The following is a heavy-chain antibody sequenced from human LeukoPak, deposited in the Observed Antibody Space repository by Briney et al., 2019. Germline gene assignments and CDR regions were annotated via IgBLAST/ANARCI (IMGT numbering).Heavy chain of an antibody. V-gene: IGHV1-2*02. J-gene: IGHJ5*02. CDR3: ARDRKGYGDYPTGVDP. Sequence: ASVRVSCKASGYTFTGYYMHWVRQAPGQGLEWMGWINPNSGGTNYAQKFQGRVTMTRDTSISTAYMELSRLRSDDTAVYYCARDRKGYGDYPTGVDPWGQGTLVTVSS. D-gene: IGHD4-17*01. CDR1: GYTFTGYY. CDR2: INPNSGGT.